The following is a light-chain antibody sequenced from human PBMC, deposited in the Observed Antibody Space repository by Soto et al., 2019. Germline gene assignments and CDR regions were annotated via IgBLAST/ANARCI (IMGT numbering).Light chain of an antibody. J-gene: IGKJ1*01. CDR3: QQYNSYWT. Sequence: DIQMNQSASTLSATVGDRVTITCRASQRISSWLAWYQQKPGKAPKLLIYKASSLESGVPSRFSGSGSGTEFTLTISSLQPDDFATYYCQQYNSYWTFGQGTKV. CDR2: KAS. V-gene: IGKV1-5*03. CDR1: QRISSW.